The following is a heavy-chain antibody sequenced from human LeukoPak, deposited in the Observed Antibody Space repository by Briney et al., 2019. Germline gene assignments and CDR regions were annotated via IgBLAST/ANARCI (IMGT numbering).Heavy chain of an antibody. CDR2: IYPGDSDT. J-gene: IGHJ5*02. CDR1: GDSFTSYW. D-gene: IGHD5-24*01. Sequence: GESLKISCKASGDSFTSYWIGWVRQMPGKGLEWMGIIYPGDSDTRYSPSFQGQVTISADKSISTAYLQWSSLKASDTAMYYCASSTGPVWGDGYNSLATWGQGTLVTVSS. CDR3: ASSTGPVWGDGYNSLAT. V-gene: IGHV5-51*01.